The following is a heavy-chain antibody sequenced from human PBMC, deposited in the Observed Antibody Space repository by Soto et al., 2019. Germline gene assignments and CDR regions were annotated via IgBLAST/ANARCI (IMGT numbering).Heavy chain of an antibody. CDR2: INWNGGST. CDR1: GFTFDDYG. CDR3: ARDLRLKLAGSYGAAIDY. J-gene: IGHJ4*02. D-gene: IGHD3-9*01. Sequence: GGSLRLSYAASGFTFDDYGMSWVRQAPGKGLEWVSGINWNGGSTGYADSVKGRFTISRDNAKNSLYLQMNSLRAEDTALYYCARDLRLKLAGSYGAAIDYWGQGT. V-gene: IGHV3-20*03.